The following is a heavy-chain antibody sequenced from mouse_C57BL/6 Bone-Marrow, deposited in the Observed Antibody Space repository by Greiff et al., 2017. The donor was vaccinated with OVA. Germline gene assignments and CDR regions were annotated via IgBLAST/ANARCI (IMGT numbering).Heavy chain of an antibody. V-gene: IGHV2-2*01. CDR2: IWSGGST. Sequence: QVQLKESGPGLVQPSQSLSITCTVSGFSLTSYGVHWVRQSPGKGLEWLGVIWSGGSTDYNAAFIFRLSISKDNSKSQFFFKMNSLQADDTAIYYCARGPTVVADYYAMDYWGQGTSVTVSS. J-gene: IGHJ4*01. CDR3: ARGPTVVADYYAMDY. CDR1: GFSLTSYG. D-gene: IGHD1-1*01.